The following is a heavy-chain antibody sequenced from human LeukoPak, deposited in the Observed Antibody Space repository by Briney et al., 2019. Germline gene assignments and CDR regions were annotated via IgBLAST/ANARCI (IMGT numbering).Heavy chain of an antibody. D-gene: IGHD1-26*01. Sequence: SETLSLTCTVSGYSISSGYYWGWIRQPPGKGLEWIGSIYHSGSTYYNPSLKSRVTISVDTSKNQSSLKLSSVTAADTAVYYCARTVGYYYYMDVWGRGTTVTISS. CDR2: IYHSGST. CDR3: ARTVGYYYYMDV. V-gene: IGHV4-38-2*02. J-gene: IGHJ6*03. CDR1: GYSISSGYY.